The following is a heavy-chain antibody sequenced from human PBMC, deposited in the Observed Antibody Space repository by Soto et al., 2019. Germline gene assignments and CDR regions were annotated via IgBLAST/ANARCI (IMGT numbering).Heavy chain of an antibody. J-gene: IGHJ4*02. D-gene: IGHD3-22*01. V-gene: IGHV3-23*01. CDR1: GFTFKNYG. CDR2: ITDSGDTT. Sequence: GGSLRLSCTASGFTFKNYGMDWVRQAPGKGLEWVSIITDSGDTTYYADSVKGRFTISRDNSKNTLYLQMNGLRAEDTAVYYCAKGGHYYNGSPVDFDFWGPGTLVTVSS. CDR3: AKGGHYYNGSPVDFDF.